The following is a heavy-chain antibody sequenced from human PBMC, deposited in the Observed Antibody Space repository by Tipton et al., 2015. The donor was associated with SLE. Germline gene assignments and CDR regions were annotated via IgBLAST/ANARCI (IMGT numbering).Heavy chain of an antibody. J-gene: IGHJ4*02. V-gene: IGHV1-18*01. CDR1: GYTFTSYG. CDR2: ISAYNGNT. D-gene: IGHD5-18*01. CDR3: ARAGVDTAMVTRRYFDY. Sequence: QSGPEVKKPGASVKVSCKASGYTFTSYGISWVRQAPGQGLEWMGWISAYNGNTNYAQKLQGRVTMTTDTSTSTAYMELRSLRSDDTAVYYCARAGVDTAMVTRRYFDYWGQGTLVTVSS.